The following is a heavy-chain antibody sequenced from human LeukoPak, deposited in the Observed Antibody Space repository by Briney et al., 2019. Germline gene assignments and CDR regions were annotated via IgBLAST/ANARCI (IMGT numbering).Heavy chain of an antibody. Sequence: SETLSLTCTVSGGSISSGGHYWSWIRQHPGKGLEWIGNIYYSGSTYYNPSLKSRLTISVDTPKNQFSLKLNSVTAADTAVYYCARGYRNFDLWGQGTMVTVSS. CDR3: ARGYRNFDL. J-gene: IGHJ3*01. V-gene: IGHV4-31*03. CDR2: IYYSGST. D-gene: IGHD2-2*02. CDR1: GGSISSGGHY.